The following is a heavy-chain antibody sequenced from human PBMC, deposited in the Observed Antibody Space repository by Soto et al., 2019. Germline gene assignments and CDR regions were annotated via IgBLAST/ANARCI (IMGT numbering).Heavy chain of an antibody. V-gene: IGHV4-61*01. J-gene: IGHJ4*02. CDR2: IYYSGST. D-gene: IGHD2-15*01. CDR3: AKGDCSGGSCYGFDY. Sequence: QVQLQESGPGLVKPSETLSLTCTVSGGSVSSGSYYWSWIRQPPGKGLEWIGYIYYSGSTNYNPSLKTRLTISLVTSKNQFSLKLSAVTAADTAVYYCAKGDCSGGSCYGFDYWGQGTLFTVSS. CDR1: GGSVSSGSYY.